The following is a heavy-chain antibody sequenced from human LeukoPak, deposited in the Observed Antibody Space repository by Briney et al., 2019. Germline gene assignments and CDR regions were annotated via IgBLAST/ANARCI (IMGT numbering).Heavy chain of an antibody. D-gene: IGHD4-17*01. CDR2: ISYDGRNK. CDR1: GFTFSSYG. CDR3: AKDFNTVTTIDS. Sequence: VGSLRLSCAASGFTFSSYGMHWVRQAPGKGLDWVAVISYDGRNKYYANSVKGRFTISRDNSKNTLYLQMNSLRAEDTAVYYCAKDFNTVTTIDSWGQGTLVTVSS. J-gene: IGHJ4*02. V-gene: IGHV3-30*18.